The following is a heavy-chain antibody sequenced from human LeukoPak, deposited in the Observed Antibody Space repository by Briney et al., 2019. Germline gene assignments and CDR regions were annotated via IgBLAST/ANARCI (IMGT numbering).Heavy chain of an antibody. J-gene: IGHJ4*02. CDR1: GFTFNNYA. CDR2: ISGGGETT. V-gene: IGHV3-23*01. CDR3: ARATAADTAMIYFDC. Sequence: GGSLRLSCAASGFTFNNYAMNWVRQAPGKGLEWVSSISGGGETTYYADSAKGRFTISRDNSQNTLYLQMNSLRAEDTAVYYCARATAADTAMIYFDCWGQGTLVTVSS. D-gene: IGHD5-18*01.